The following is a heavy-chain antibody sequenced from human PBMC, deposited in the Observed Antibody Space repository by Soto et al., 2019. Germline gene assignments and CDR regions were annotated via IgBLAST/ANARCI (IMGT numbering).Heavy chain of an antibody. Sequence: QVQLVQCGAEVKKPGSSVKVSCKASGGTFSSYAISWVRQAPGQGLEWMGGIIPIFGTANYAQKFQGRVTITADESTSTAYMELSSLRSEDTAVYYCARDLSEYQLLYDYYYYGMDVWGQGTTVTVSS. CDR2: IIPIFGTA. CDR3: ARDLSEYQLLYDYYYYGMDV. CDR1: GGTFSSYA. J-gene: IGHJ6*02. D-gene: IGHD2-2*02. V-gene: IGHV1-69*01.